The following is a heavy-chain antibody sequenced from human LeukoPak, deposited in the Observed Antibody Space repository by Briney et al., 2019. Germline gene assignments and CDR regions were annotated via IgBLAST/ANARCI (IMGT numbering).Heavy chain of an antibody. Sequence: PGGSLRLSCAASGFTFSNYAMSWVRQAPGKGLEWVSSFSGSGGRTYYADPVKGRFTVSRDNAKNTLYLQMNSLRVEDTAVYYCARELGSGSTSCYFDYWGQGTLVTVSS. CDR3: ARELGSGSTSCYFDY. J-gene: IGHJ4*02. CDR1: GFTFSNYA. V-gene: IGHV3-23*01. D-gene: IGHD2-2*01. CDR2: FSGSGGRT.